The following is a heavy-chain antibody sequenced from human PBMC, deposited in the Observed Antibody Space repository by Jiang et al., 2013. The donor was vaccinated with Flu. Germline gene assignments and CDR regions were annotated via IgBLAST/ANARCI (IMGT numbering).Heavy chain of an antibody. Sequence: QLVESGGGVVQPGRSLRLSCAASGFSFSYSAMHWVRQAPGKGLEWVALMWYDGSNKLYVDSVKGRFTISRDNSKNTLFLQMNSLRAEDTAVYYCARDRHVSYYYNYYGMDVWGQGTTVTVSS. V-gene: IGHV3-33*01. J-gene: IGHJ6*02. CDR2: MWYDGSNK. CDR3: ARDRHVSYYYNYYGMDV. D-gene: IGHD3-10*02. CDR1: GFSFSYSA.